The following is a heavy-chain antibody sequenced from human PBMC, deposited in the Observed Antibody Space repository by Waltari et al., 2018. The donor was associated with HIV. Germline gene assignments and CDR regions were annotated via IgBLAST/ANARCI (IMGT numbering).Heavy chain of an antibody. Sequence: QVQLVQAGAEVKQPGASVKVSWHASGYTFTGYYLHWVRQAPGQGLEWMGWINPNSGGTNYAQKFQGRVTMTRDTSISTAYMELSRLRSDDTAVYYCARDRARTTDYYYYGMDVWGQGTTVTVSS. V-gene: IGHV1-2*02. CDR3: ARDRARTTDYYYYGMDV. J-gene: IGHJ6*02. CDR1: GYTFTGYY. D-gene: IGHD1-7*01. CDR2: INPNSGGT.